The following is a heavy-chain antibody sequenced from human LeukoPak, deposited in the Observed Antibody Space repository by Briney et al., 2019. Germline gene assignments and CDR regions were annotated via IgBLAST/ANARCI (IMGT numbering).Heavy chain of an antibody. CDR3: ARGLGSWAIDY. CDR2: ISYDGSNK. D-gene: IGHD6-13*01. CDR1: GFTFSSYA. J-gene: IGHJ4*02. Sequence: GGSLRLSCAASGFTFSSYAMRWVRQAPGKGLEWVAVISYDGSNKYYADSVKGRFTISRDNSKNTLYLQMNSLRAEDTAVYYCARGLGSWAIDYWGQGTLVTVSS. V-gene: IGHV3-30-3*01.